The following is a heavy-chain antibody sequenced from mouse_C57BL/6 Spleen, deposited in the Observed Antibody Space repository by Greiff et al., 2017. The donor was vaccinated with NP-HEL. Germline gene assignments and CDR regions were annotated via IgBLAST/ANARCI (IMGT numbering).Heavy chain of an antibody. V-gene: IGHV3-6*01. Sequence: EVKLVESGPGLVKPSQSLSLTCSVTGYSITSGYYWNWIRQFPGNKLEWMGYISYDGSNNYNPSLKNRISITRDTSKNQFFLKLNSVTTEDTATYYCARSYDGYYDYWGQGTTLTVSS. J-gene: IGHJ2*01. CDR2: ISYDGSN. D-gene: IGHD2-3*01. CDR1: GYSITSGYY. CDR3: ARSYDGYYDY.